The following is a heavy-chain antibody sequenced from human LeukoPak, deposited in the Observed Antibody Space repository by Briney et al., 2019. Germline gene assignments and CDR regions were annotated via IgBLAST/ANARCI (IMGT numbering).Heavy chain of an antibody. Sequence: HPGRSLRLSCAASGFTFSSYGMHWVRQAPGKGLEWVAVIWYDGSNKYYADSVEGRFTISRDNSKNTLYLQMNSLRAEDTAVYYCAYMGALGAFDIWGQGTMVTVSS. D-gene: IGHD1-26*01. CDR3: AYMGALGAFDI. V-gene: IGHV3-33*01. J-gene: IGHJ3*02. CDR2: IWYDGSNK. CDR1: GFTFSSYG.